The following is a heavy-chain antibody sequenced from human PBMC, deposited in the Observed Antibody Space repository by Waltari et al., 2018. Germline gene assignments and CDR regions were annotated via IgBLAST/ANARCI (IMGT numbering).Heavy chain of an antibody. CDR1: GGSFSGYY. D-gene: IGHD6-6*01. V-gene: IGHV4-34*01. CDR3: ARHSRQLVRDTDL. Sequence: QVQLQQWGAGLLKPSETLSLTCAVYGGSFSGYYWSWIRTPPGKGLEWIGEINHSGSTNSNRSLKSGATISVDTSKNQFSLKLSSVTAADTAVYYCARHSRQLVRDTDLWGQGTLVTVSS. CDR2: INHSGST. J-gene: IGHJ5*02.